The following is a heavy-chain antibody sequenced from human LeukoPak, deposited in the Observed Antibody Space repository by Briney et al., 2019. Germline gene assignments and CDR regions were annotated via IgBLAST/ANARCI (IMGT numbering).Heavy chain of an antibody. CDR2: IYYSGST. V-gene: IGHV4-59*01. Sequence: KSSETLSLTCTVSGGSISSYYWSWIRQPPGKGLEWIGYIYYSGSTNHNPSLKSRVTISVDTSKNQFSLKLSSVTAADTAVYYCARVFFFPGVATPDYYYYYYMDVWGKGTTVTVSS. CDR1: GGSISSYY. J-gene: IGHJ6*03. D-gene: IGHD5-12*01. CDR3: ARVFFFPGVATPDYYYYYYMDV.